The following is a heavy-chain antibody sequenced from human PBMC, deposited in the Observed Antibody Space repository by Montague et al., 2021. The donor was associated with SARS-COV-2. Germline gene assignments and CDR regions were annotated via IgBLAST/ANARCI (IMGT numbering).Heavy chain of an antibody. Sequence: SETLSLTCTVSGGSISSSSNYWGWIRQPPGKGLEWIGSIYYSGSTYYNSSLKSRVTISVDTPKNQFSLKLNSVTAADTAVYYCARLVWFGGLSSENWFDPWGQGTLVTVSS. J-gene: IGHJ5*02. CDR1: GGSISSSSNY. D-gene: IGHD3-10*01. CDR3: ARLVWFGGLSSENWFDP. CDR2: IYYSGST. V-gene: IGHV4-39*01.